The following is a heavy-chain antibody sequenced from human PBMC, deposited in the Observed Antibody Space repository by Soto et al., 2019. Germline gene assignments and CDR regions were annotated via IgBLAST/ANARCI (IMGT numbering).Heavy chain of an antibody. CDR2: IYYSGST. CDR1: GGSISSYY. V-gene: IGHV4-59*01. D-gene: IGHD3-9*01. Sequence: XATLSLTCTVSGGSISSYYWSWIRQPPGKGLEWIGYIYYSGSTNYNPSLKSRVTISVDTSKNQFSLKLSSVTAADTAVYYCARANYDILNGYNNYYYYGMDVWGQGTTVTVSS. CDR3: ARANYDILNGYNNYYYYGMDV. J-gene: IGHJ6*02.